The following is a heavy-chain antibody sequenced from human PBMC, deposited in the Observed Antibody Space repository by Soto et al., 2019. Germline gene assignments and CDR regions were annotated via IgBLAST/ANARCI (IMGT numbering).Heavy chain of an antibody. D-gene: IGHD2-2*01. J-gene: IGHJ4*02. CDR3: ARGKGRVVPAACDY. V-gene: IGHV4-31*03. CDR1: GGSISSGGYY. Sequence: PSETLSLTCTVSGGSISSGGYYWSWIRQHPGKGLEWIVYIYYSGSTYYNPSLKSRVTISVDTSKNQFSLKLSSVTAADTAVYYSARGKGRVVPAACDYWGQGTLVPV. CDR2: IYYSGST.